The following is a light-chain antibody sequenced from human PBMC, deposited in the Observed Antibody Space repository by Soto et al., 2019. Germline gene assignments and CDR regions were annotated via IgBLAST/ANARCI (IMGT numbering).Light chain of an antibody. Sequence: IELTQSSGTLSLSPGERATLSCSGSHNCSSKYLAWYRQKPVXXXXXXXXXXXXXXTGIPDRFSGSGSGTDFTLTISRLEPEDFAVYYCQQYGSSQWTFGQGTKVDIK. CDR1: HNCSSKY. CDR3: QQYGSSQWT. V-gene: IGKV3-20*01. CDR2: XXX. J-gene: IGKJ1*01.